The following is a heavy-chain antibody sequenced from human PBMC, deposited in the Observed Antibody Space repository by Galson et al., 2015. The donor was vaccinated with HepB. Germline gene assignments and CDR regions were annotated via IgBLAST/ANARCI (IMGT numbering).Heavy chain of an antibody. V-gene: IGHV1-46*01. Sequence: SVKVSCKASGYTFTSYYIHWVRQAPGQGLEWMGIINPSGGSTSFAQKFQGRVTMTRDTSTSTVYMELSSLRSEDTAVYYCAREDKETFDYESSGSGAFDIWGQGTMVTVSS. CDR1: GYTFTSYY. D-gene: IGHD3-22*01. CDR3: AREDKETFDYESSGSGAFDI. J-gene: IGHJ3*02. CDR2: INPSGGST.